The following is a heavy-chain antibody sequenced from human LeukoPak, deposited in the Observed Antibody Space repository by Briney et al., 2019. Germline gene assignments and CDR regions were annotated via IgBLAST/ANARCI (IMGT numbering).Heavy chain of an antibody. CDR3: ARQPNIVVVDNWFDP. Sequence: SDTLSLTCTVSGGSITSSGFYWGWIRQPPGKGLEWIRNIYYGGSAYYNPSLKSRVTISVDTSKNQFSLKLSSVTAADTAVYYCARQPNIVVVDNWFDPWGQGTLAAVSS. CDR2: IYYGGSA. CDR1: GGSITSSGFY. J-gene: IGHJ5*02. D-gene: IGHD2-15*01. V-gene: IGHV4-39*07.